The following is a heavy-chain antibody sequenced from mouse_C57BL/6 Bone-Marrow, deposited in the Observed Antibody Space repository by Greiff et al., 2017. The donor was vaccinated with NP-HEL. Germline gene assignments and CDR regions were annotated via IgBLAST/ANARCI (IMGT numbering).Heavy chain of an antibody. CDR3: AGGGIYYDYAWFAY. Sequence: VQLQQSGAELVRPGTSVKVSCKASGYAFTNYLIEWVKQRPGQGLEWIGVINPGSGGTNYNEKFKGKATLTADKSSSTAYMQLSSLTSEDSAVYFGAGGGIYYDYAWFAYWGQGTLVTVSA. CDR1: GYAFTNYL. D-gene: IGHD2-4*01. J-gene: IGHJ3*01. V-gene: IGHV1-54*01. CDR2: INPGSGGT.